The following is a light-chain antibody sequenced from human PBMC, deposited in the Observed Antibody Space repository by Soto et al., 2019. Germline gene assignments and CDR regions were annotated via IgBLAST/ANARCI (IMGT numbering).Light chain of an antibody. Sequence: QSVLTQPPAASGTPGQRVTISCSGNSSNIGTNTVNWYQQLPGTAPKLLIYSNDLRPSGVPDRFSGSKSGTSASLAISGLQSEDEADYYCQAWDDSLYGAVFGGGTKLTVL. V-gene: IGLV1-44*01. CDR3: QAWDDSLYGAV. CDR2: SND. J-gene: IGLJ2*01. CDR1: SSNIGTNT.